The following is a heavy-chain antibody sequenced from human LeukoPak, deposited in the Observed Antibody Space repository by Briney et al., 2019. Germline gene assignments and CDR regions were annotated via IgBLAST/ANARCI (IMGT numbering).Heavy chain of an antibody. V-gene: IGHV3-30*01. J-gene: IGHJ5*02. CDR2: ISYDGSNK. Sequence: GGSLRLSCAASGFTFSSYAMHWFRQAPGKGLEWVAVISYDGSNKYYADSVKGRFTISRDNSKNTLYLQMNSLRAEDTAVYYCARDQGAARFGVANNWFDPWGQGTLVTVSS. CDR3: ARDQGAARFGVANNWFDP. CDR1: GFTFSSYA. D-gene: IGHD3-3*01.